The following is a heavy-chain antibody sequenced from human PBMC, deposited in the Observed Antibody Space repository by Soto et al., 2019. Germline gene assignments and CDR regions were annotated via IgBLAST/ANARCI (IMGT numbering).Heavy chain of an antibody. CDR3: AKGPGLSLIPAT. D-gene: IGHD3-16*01. CDR2: ISGSGGST. V-gene: IGHV3-23*01. Sequence: EVQLLESGGGLVQPGGSLRLSCAASGFTFSSYAMSWVRQAPGKGMEWVSAISGSGGSTYYADSVKGRFTISRDNSKNTLYLQMNSLRAEDTAVYYCAKGPGLSLIPATWGQGTLVTVSS. J-gene: IGHJ5*02. CDR1: GFTFSSYA.